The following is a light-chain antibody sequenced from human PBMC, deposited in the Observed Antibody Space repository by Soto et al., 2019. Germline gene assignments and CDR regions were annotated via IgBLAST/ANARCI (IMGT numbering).Light chain of an antibody. CDR3: ATWDDSLSDYV. CDR1: NSNIGNND. J-gene: IGLJ1*01. CDR2: RNT. V-gene: IGLV1-47*01. Sequence: QSVLTQPPSASGTPGQRVTISCSGSNSNIGNNDVDWYQQVPGSAPKLLIFRNTQRPSGVPDRLSGTKSGTSASLAITGLRSDVEADYYCATWDDSLSDYVFGTGTKLTVL.